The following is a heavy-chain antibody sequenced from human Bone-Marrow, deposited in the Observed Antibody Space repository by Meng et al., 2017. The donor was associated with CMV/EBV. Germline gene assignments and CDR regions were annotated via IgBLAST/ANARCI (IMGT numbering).Heavy chain of an antibody. D-gene: IGHD6-19*01. Sequence: GESLKISCAASGFTFSSYSMNWVRQAPGKGLEWVSYISASGSTIYYADSVKGRFTLSRDNSENTLFLQMNTLRADDTAVYYCVTGLMDHWGQGALVTVSS. CDR1: GFTFSSYS. J-gene: IGHJ4*02. V-gene: IGHV3-48*01. CDR3: VTGLMDH. CDR2: ISASGSTI.